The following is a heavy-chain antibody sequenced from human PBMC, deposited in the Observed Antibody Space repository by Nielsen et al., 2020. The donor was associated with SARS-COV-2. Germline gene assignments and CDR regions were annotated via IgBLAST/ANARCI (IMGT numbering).Heavy chain of an antibody. J-gene: IGHJ3*02. CDR2: IYSGGST. Sequence: GESLKISCAASGFTVSSNYMSWVRQAPGKGLEWVSVIYSGGSTYYADSVKGRFTISRDNAGRSLYLHMDSLRAEDTAVYYCARDRDYHDSGGDYDALDIWGQGTKVTVSS. V-gene: IGHV3-53*01. CDR1: GFTVSSNY. D-gene: IGHD3-22*01. CDR3: ARDRDYHDSGGDYDALDI.